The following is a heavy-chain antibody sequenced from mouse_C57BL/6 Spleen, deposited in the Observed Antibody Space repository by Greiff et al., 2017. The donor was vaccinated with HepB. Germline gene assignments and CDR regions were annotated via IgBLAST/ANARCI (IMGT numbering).Heavy chain of an antibody. V-gene: IGHV2-2*01. D-gene: IGHD2-3*01. CDR2: IWSGGST. Sequence: VMLVESGPGLVQPSQSLSITCTVSGFSLTSYGVHWVRQSPGKGLEWLGVIWSGGSTDYNAAFISRLSISKDNSKSQVFFKMNSLQADDTAIYYCARHDGYYLFAYWGQGTLVTVSA. CDR3: ARHDGYYLFAY. J-gene: IGHJ3*01. CDR1: GFSLTSYG.